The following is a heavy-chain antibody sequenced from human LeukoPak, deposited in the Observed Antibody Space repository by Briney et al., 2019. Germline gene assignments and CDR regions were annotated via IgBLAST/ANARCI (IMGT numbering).Heavy chain of an antibody. Sequence: RPSETLSLTCTVSGGSISSGSYYWSWIRQPAGKGLEWIGRIYTSGSTNYNPSLKSRVTISVDTSKNQFSLKLSSVTAADTAVYYCARGGESSDRAFDIWGQGTMVTVSS. CDR3: ARGGESSDRAFDI. CDR1: GGSISSGSYY. J-gene: IGHJ3*02. V-gene: IGHV4-61*02. D-gene: IGHD6-19*01. CDR2: IYTSGST.